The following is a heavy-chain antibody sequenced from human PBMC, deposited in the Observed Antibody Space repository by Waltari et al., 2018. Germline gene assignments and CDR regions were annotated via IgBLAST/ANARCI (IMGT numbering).Heavy chain of an antibody. CDR2: IYYSGRT. CDR1: GGSISSYY. D-gene: IGHD6-19*01. J-gene: IGHJ5*02. Sequence: QVQLQESGPGLVKPSETLSLTCTVSGGSISSYYWSWIRQPPGKGLEWIGYIYYSGRTNYTPSLKSRGTISVDTSKNQFSLKLSSVTAADTAVYYCARGWVGIAGPYSSGWYAWFDPWGQGTLVTVSS. V-gene: IGHV4-59*01. CDR3: ARGWVGIAGPYSSGWYAWFDP.